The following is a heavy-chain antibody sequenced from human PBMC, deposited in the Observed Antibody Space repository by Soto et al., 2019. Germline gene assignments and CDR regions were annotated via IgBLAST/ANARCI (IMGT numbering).Heavy chain of an antibody. CDR2: IYYSGST. Sequence: SETLSLTCTVSGDSISSSSYYWGWIRQPPGKGLEWIGSIYYSGSTYYNPSLKSRVTISVDTSKNQFSLKLSSVTAADTAVYYCASGDGDTIFGVVNHFDYWGQGTLVTVSS. CDR3: ASGDGDTIFGVVNHFDY. CDR1: GDSISSSSYY. J-gene: IGHJ4*02. D-gene: IGHD3-3*01. V-gene: IGHV4-39*01.